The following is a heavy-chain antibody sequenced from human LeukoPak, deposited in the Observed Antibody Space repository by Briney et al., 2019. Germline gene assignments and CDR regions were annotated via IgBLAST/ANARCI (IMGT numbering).Heavy chain of an antibody. Sequence: GGSLRLSCAASGFTFSNEWMGWVRQAPGKGLEWVGRIKLTSDGGPSDYAAPVKGRFIVSRDDSQNTLYLQMNSLKTEDTGFYYCTTDPPGPYWGQGTLATVSS. CDR1: GFTFSNEW. J-gene: IGHJ4*02. CDR3: TTDPPGPY. V-gene: IGHV3-15*01. CDR2: IKLTSDGGPS.